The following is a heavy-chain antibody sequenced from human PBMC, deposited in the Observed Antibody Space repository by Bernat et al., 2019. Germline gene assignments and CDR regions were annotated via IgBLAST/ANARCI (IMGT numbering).Heavy chain of an antibody. J-gene: IGHJ3*02. CDR1: GFTFSSYA. D-gene: IGHD2-15*01. CDR3: ATFNVAATFLGAFDI. CDR2: ISGSGGST. Sequence: EVQLLESGGGLVQPGGSLRLSCAASGFTFSSYAMSWVRQAPGKGLEWVSAISGSGGSTYYADSVKGRFTISRDNSKNTLYLQMNSLRAEETAVYYCATFNVAATFLGAFDIWGQGTMVTVSS. V-gene: IGHV3-23*01.